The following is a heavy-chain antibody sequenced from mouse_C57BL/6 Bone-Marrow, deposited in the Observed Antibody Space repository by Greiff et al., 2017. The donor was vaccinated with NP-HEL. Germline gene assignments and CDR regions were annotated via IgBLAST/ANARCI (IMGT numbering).Heavy chain of an antibody. CDR3: ARYGTTVVALYYFDY. D-gene: IGHD1-1*01. J-gene: IGHJ2*01. V-gene: IGHV1-72*01. CDR2: IDPNSGGT. CDR1: GYTFTSYW. Sequence: QVHVKQPGAELVKPGASVKLSCKASGYTFTSYWMHWVKQRPGRGLEWIGRIDPNSGGTKYNEKFKSKATLTVDKPSSTAYMQLSSLTSEDSAVYYCARYGTTVVALYYFDYWGQGTTLTVSS.